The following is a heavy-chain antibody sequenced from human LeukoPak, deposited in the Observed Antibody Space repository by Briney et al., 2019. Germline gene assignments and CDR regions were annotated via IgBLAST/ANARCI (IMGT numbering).Heavy chain of an antibody. J-gene: IGHJ3*02. D-gene: IGHD2-2*01. Sequence: GGSLRLSCAASGFTFSSYAMSWVRQAPGKGLEWVSAISGSGGRTYYADSVKGRFTISRDNAKNTLYLQMNSLKAEDTAVYYCSGHAAAGDGFDIWGQGTMVTVSS. CDR1: GFTFSSYA. V-gene: IGHV3-23*01. CDR2: ISGSGGRT. CDR3: SGHAAAGDGFDI.